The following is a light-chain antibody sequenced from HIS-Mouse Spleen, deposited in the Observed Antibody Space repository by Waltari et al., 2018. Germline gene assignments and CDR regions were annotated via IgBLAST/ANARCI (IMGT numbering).Light chain of an antibody. Sequence: QSVLTQPPSASGTPGQRVTISCSGSSSNIGSNTVNWYQPLPGTAPKPLSHSNNQRPSGVPDRFSVSKSGTSASLAISGLQSEDEADYYCAAWDDSLNGWVFGGGTKLTVL. CDR2: SNN. CDR3: AAWDDSLNGWV. J-gene: IGLJ3*02. V-gene: IGLV1-44*01. CDR1: SSNIGSNT.